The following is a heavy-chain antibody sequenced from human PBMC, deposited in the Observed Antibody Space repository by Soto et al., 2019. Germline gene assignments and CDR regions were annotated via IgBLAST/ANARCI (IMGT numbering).Heavy chain of an antibody. D-gene: IGHD6-19*01. CDR2: IHHSGST. V-gene: IGHV4-38-2*02. CDR1: CYSISSGYY. J-gene: IGHJ4*02. CDR3: ARVGEFGGYSSGRFDY. Sequence: SETLSLTCSVSCYSISSGYYWGWIRQAPGKGLEWIGNIHHSGSTYYNPSLESRVTISIDTSKNQVSLRLTSVTAADTAIYYCARVGEFGGYSSGRFDYWGQGAQVT.